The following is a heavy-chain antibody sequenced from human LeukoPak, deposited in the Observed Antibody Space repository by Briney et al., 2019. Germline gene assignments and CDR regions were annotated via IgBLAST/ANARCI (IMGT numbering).Heavy chain of an antibody. CDR1: GFSVSSNY. V-gene: IGHV3-53*01. CDR2: IYSGGTT. CDR3: ARLRGYSYGFDY. Sequence: GGSLRLSCAASGFSVSSNYMSWVRQAPGKGLEWVSIIYSGGTTYYADSVKGRFTVSRDNSKNTLYLQMNSLRAEDTAVYYCARLRGYSYGFDYWGQGTLVTVPS. J-gene: IGHJ4*02. D-gene: IGHD5-18*01.